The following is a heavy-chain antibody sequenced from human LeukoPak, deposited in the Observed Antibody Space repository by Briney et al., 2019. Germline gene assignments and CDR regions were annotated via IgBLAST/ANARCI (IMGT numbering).Heavy chain of an antibody. CDR3: ARQTSFVVVPADFDY. D-gene: IGHD2-2*01. Sequence: GESLKISCKGSGYSFTSYWIGWVRQMPGKGLEWMGIIYPGDSDTRYSPSFQGQVTISADKSISTAYLQWSSLKASDTAMYYCARQTSFVVVPADFDYWGQGTLVTVSS. V-gene: IGHV5-51*01. CDR2: IYPGDSDT. CDR1: GYSFTSYW. J-gene: IGHJ4*02.